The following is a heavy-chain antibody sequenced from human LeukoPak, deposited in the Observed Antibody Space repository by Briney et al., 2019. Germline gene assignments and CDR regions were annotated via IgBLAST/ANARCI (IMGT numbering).Heavy chain of an antibody. V-gene: IGHV1-18*01. D-gene: IGHD6-13*01. CDR3: ARTVIAGSSWYV. Sequence: PEASVKVSCKASGYTFTSYGISWVRQAPGQGLEWMGWISAYNGNTNYAQKLQGRVAMTTDTSTSTAYMELRSLRSDDTAVYYCARTVIAGSSWYVWGQGTLVTVSS. CDR1: GYTFTSYG. J-gene: IGHJ4*02. CDR2: ISAYNGNT.